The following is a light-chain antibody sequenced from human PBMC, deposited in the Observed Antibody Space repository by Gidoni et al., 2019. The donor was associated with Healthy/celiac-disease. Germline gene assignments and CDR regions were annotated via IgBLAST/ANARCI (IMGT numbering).Light chain of an antibody. CDR2: AAS. Sequence: QTDTGGDRVTITCRASQSISSYLNWYQQKPGKAPKLLIYAASSLQSGVPSRFSGSGSGTDFTLTISSLQPEDFATYYCQQSYSTPLTFGGGTKVEIK. V-gene: IGKV1-39*01. J-gene: IGKJ4*01. CDR3: QQSYSTPLT. CDR1: QSISSY.